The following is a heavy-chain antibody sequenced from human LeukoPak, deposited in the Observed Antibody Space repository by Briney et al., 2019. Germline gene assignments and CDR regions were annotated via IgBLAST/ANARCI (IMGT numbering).Heavy chain of an antibody. J-gene: IGHJ4*02. CDR3: ARGETTNLDY. D-gene: IGHD4-11*01. CDR1: GYTFTSYY. Sequence: ASVKVSCKASGYTFTSYYMHWVRQAPGQGLEWMGIINASGGSTSYAQKFQGRVTMTRDMSTSTVYMELSRLRSDDTAVYYCARGETTNLDYWGQGTLVTVSS. CDR2: INASGGST. V-gene: IGHV1-46*01.